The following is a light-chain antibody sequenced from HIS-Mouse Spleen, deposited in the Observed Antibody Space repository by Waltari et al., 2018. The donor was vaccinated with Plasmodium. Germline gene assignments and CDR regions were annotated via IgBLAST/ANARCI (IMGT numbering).Light chain of an antibody. CDR1: ALPTKY. CDR3: YSTDSSGNHRV. CDR2: EDS. J-gene: IGLJ3*02. V-gene: IGLV3-10*01. Sequence: SYHLTQPPSVSVSPGPTARITCSGDALPTKYAYWYQQKAGQAPVLLIYEDSKRPSGIPERFSGSSSGTMATLTISGAQVEDEADYYCYSTDSSGNHRVFGGGTKLTVL.